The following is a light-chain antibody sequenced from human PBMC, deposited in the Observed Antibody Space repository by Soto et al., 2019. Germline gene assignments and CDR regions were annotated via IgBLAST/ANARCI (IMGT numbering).Light chain of an antibody. CDR2: RNN. J-gene: IGLJ2*01. V-gene: IGLV1-47*01. CDR3: VAWDDSLSGVV. Sequence: QSVLTQPPSASGTPGQRVTISCSGSSSNIGSNYVYWYQQLPGTAPKLLICRNNQRPSGVPDRFSGSKSGTSASLAISGLRSEDEADYYCVAWDDSLSGVVFGGGTKLTVL. CDR1: SSNIGSNY.